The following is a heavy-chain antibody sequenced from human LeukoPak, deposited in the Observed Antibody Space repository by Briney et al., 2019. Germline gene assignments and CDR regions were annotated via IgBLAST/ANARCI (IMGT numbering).Heavy chain of an antibody. Sequence: GRSLRLSCAASGFTFSSYGMHWVRQAPGKGLEWVAVISYDGSNKYYADSVKGRFTISRDNSKNTLYLQMNSLRAEDTAVYYCARDQWEAYDYWGQGTLVTVSS. CDR1: GFTFSSYG. D-gene: IGHD1-26*01. CDR3: ARDQWEAYDY. J-gene: IGHJ4*02. V-gene: IGHV3-30*03. CDR2: ISYDGSNK.